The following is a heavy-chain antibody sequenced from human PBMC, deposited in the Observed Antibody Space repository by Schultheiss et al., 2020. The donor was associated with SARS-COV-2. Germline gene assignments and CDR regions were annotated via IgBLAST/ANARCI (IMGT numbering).Heavy chain of an antibody. D-gene: IGHD2-2*01. CDR1: GFTFSSYG. CDR2: ISYDGSNK. Sequence: GGSLRLSCAASGFTFSSYGMHWVRQAPGKGLEWVAVISYDGSNKYYADSVKGRFTISRDNSKNTLYLQMNSLRAEDTAVYYCARESVPGGVYCSSTSCYILWFDPWGQGTLVTVSS. V-gene: IGHV3-30*03. CDR3: ARESVPGGVYCSSTSCYILWFDP. J-gene: IGHJ5*02.